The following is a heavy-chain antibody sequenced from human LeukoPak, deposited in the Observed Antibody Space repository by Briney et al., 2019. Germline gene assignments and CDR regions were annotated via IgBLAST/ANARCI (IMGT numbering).Heavy chain of an antibody. Sequence: LVKVSCKASGGTLGSYTFSWVRQAPGQGLEWMGGTIPMLGTANYAQKFQGRVTITADKSTRTAYMELSSLRSEDTAVYYCARALTRGIAAADEGWFDPWGQGTLVTVSS. D-gene: IGHD6-13*01. J-gene: IGHJ5*02. CDR3: ARALTRGIAAADEGWFDP. V-gene: IGHV1-69*08. CDR1: GGTLGSYT. CDR2: TIPMLGTA.